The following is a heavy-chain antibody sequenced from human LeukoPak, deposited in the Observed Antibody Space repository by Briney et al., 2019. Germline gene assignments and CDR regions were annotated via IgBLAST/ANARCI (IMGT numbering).Heavy chain of an antibody. CDR3: AKVTPSGWYGG. D-gene: IGHD6-19*01. Sequence: GGSLRLSCAASGFTFSSYAMHWVRQAPGKGLEWVSGISWNSGSIGYADSVKGRFTISRDNAKNSLYLQMNSLRAEDTALYYCAKVTPSGWYGGWGQGTLVTVSS. J-gene: IGHJ4*02. CDR2: ISWNSGSI. CDR1: GFTFSSYA. V-gene: IGHV3-9*01.